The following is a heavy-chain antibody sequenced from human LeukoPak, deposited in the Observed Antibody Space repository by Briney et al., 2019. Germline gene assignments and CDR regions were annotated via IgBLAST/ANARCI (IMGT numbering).Heavy chain of an antibody. Sequence: TLSLTCAVYGGSFSGYYWSWIRQPPGKALEWLALIYWNDDKRYSPSLKSRLTITKDTSKNQVVLTMTNMDPVDTATYYCAHSAYDSRERGLDWFDPWGQGTLVTVSS. CDR1: GGSFSGYYWS. D-gene: IGHD3-22*01. CDR3: AHSAYDSRERGLDWFDP. V-gene: IGHV2-5*01. J-gene: IGHJ5*02. CDR2: IYWNDDK.